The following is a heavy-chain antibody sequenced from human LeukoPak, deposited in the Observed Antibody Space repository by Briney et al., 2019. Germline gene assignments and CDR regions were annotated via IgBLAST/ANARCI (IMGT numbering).Heavy chain of an antibody. D-gene: IGHD3-16*01. Sequence: SETLSLTCTVSGGSISSYYWSWIRQPPGKGLEWIGYIYYSGSTNYSPSLKSRVTISVDTSKNQFSLKLSSVTAADTAVYYCAREVGGGFDPWGQGTLVTVSS. CDR2: IYYSGST. J-gene: IGHJ5*02. V-gene: IGHV4-59*01. CDR1: GGSISSYY. CDR3: AREVGGGFDP.